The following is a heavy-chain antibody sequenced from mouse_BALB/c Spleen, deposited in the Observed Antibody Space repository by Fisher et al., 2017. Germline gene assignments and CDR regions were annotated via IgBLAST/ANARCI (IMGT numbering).Heavy chain of an antibody. V-gene: IGHV5-17*02. J-gene: IGHJ4*01. D-gene: IGHD4-1*01. CDR3: AREGLGQSMDY. Sequence: RFTISRDNPKNTLFLQMTSLRSEDTAMYYCAREGLGQSMDYWGQGTSVTVSS.